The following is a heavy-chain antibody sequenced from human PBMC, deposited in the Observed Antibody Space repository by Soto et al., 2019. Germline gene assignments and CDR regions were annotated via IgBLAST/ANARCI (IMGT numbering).Heavy chain of an antibody. CDR2: ISASSGNT. Sequence: ASVKVSCKASGYSFTRYGITWVRQAPGQGLEWVGWISASSGNTGSAQNLHGRVTMTTDTSTSTAYLEVRSLTSDDTAVYYCVRDPQRNDYWGQGTLVTVSS. CDR1: GYSFTRYG. J-gene: IGHJ4*02. V-gene: IGHV1-18*04. CDR3: VRDPQRNDY. D-gene: IGHD6-25*01.